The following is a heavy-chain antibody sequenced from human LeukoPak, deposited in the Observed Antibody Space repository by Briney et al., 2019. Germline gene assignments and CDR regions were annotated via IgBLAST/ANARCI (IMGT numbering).Heavy chain of an antibody. CDR2: ISATGGDT. V-gene: IGHV3-23*01. D-gene: IGHD1-1*01. CDR3: AKQGVQPGAVKYFDH. J-gene: IGHJ4*02. Sequence: GGSLRLSCAASGFTFRTYAMSWVRQAPGKGLEWVSAISATGGDTFYADSVKGRFTISRDNSKNTLFLQMNNLRVEDTAVYYCAKQGVQPGAVKYFDHWGQGTLVTVSS. CDR1: GFTFRTYA.